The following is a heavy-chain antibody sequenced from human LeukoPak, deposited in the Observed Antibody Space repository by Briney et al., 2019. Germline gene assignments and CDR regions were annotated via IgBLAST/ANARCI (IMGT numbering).Heavy chain of an antibody. V-gene: IGHV1-69*13. D-gene: IGHD3-9*01. CDR2: IIPKFAIA. Sequence: SVKVSCKASRGTFSNYAISWVRQAPGQGLEWMGQIIPKFAIAHYAQKFQGRVTITADESTSTAYLELSSLRSEDTAVYYCARGRYDILTGYYRDAFDIWGQGTMVTVSS. CDR1: RGTFSNYA. CDR3: ARGRYDILTGYYRDAFDI. J-gene: IGHJ3*02.